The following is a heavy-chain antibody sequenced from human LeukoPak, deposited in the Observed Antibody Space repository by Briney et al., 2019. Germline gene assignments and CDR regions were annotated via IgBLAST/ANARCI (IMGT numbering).Heavy chain of an antibody. V-gene: IGHV3-33*01. CDR2: IWYDGKVK. CDR1: GFSFSTYG. J-gene: IGHJ4*02. Sequence: RESLRLSCAASGFSFSTYGMHWVRQAPGKGLEWVAIIWYDGKVKYYPDSVKGRFSISRDNSKNMVYLQMNSLRVEDSAVYFCARDNAVTASFDSWGQGTLVSVS. CDR3: ARDNAVTASFDS. D-gene: IGHD2-21*02.